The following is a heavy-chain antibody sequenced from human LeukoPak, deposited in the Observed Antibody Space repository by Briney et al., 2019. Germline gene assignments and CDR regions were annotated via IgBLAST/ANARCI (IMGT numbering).Heavy chain of an antibody. CDR2: IYYSGST. CDR3: ARDPHLAYSSSSSYFDY. CDR1: CGSISSGGYY. D-gene: IGHD6-6*01. V-gene: IGHV4-31*03. J-gene: IGHJ4*02. Sequence: SQTLSLASTVSCGSISSGGYYWSWIRQHPGKGLEWMGYIYYSGSTYYNPSLKSRVTITVDTSKNQFSLKLSSVTAADTAVYYCARDPHLAYSSSSSYFDYWGQGTLVTVSS.